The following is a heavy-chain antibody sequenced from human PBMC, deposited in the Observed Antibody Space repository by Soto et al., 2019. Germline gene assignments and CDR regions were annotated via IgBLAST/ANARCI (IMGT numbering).Heavy chain of an antibody. CDR3: AIPTSYSIVYYYGMDV. CDR2: IIPIFGTA. V-gene: IGHV1-69*13. CDR1: GGTFSSYA. J-gene: IGHJ6*02. Sequence: SVKVSCKASGGTFSSYAISWVRQAPGQGLEWMGGIIPIFGTANYAQKFQGRVTITADESTSTAYMELSSLRSEDTAVYYCAIPTSYSIVYYYGMDVWGQGTTVTVSS. D-gene: IGHD4-4*01.